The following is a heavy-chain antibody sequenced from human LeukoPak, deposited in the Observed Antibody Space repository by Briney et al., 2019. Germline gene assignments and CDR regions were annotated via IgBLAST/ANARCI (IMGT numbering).Heavy chain of an antibody. CDR3: ARDEDGIIVA. CDR1: GGSFTDFY. V-gene: IGHV4-34*01. CDR2: IDQSGTS. D-gene: IGHD1-26*01. J-gene: IGHJ5*02. Sequence: SETLSLTCAVYGGSFTDFYWTWIRQSPGKGLEWIGGIDQSGTSRYNPSLKGRVTISRDTPKKQFSLKMRAVAAADTAIYYCARDEDGIIVAWGQGARVTVS.